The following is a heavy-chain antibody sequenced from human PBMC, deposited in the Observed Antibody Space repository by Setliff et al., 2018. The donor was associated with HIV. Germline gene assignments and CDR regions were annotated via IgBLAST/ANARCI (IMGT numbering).Heavy chain of an antibody. CDR3: ASRVYYYDSSGYLREEGFDP. D-gene: IGHD3-22*01. CDR1: GGSISSSSYY. J-gene: IGHJ5*02. V-gene: IGHV4-39*01. Sequence: PSETLSLTCTVSGGSISSSSYYWGWIRQPPGKGLEWIGSIYYSGSTYYNPSLKSRVTISVDTSKNQFSLKLSSVTAADAAVYYCASRVYYYDSSGYLREEGFDPWGQGTLVTVFS. CDR2: IYYSGST.